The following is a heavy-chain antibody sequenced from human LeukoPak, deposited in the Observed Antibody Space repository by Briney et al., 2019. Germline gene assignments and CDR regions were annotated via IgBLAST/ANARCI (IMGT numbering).Heavy chain of an antibody. Sequence: PGGSLRLSCAASGFTFSSYEMNWVRQAPGKGLEWVSYISSSGSTIYYADSVKGRFTISRDNAKNSLYLQMNSLRAEDTALYYCAKGAGSYRYYYYYYMDVWGKGTTVTVSS. J-gene: IGHJ6*03. CDR2: ISSSGSTI. CDR1: GFTFSSYE. V-gene: IGHV3-48*03. D-gene: IGHD1-26*01. CDR3: AKGAGSYRYYYYYYMDV.